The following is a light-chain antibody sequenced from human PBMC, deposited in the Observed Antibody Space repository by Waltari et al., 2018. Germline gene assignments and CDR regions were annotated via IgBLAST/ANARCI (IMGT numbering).Light chain of an antibody. Sequence: QSALTQPPSASGSPGQSVTIPCTGTSTDVGGYNSVSWYQQHPGKAPKLLIYEVSERPAGVPDRFSGSKSGYTASLTVSGLQAEDEADYFCASFAGSNTLFGGGTKLTVL. CDR2: EVS. CDR1: STDVGGYNS. V-gene: IGLV2-8*01. CDR3: ASFAGSNTL. J-gene: IGLJ2*01.